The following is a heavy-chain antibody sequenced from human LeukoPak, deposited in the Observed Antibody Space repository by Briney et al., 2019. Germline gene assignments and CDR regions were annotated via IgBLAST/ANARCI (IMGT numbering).Heavy chain of an antibody. J-gene: IGHJ4*02. CDR1: GFTFNNYA. Sequence: GGSLRLSCAASGFTFNNYAMSWVRQAPGKGLEWVSHIGRGITYADSVKGRFTISRDNAKNSLYLQMNSLRAEDTAVYYCARVGARPGIAAAGTSDYWGQGTLVTVSS. CDR3: ARVGARPGIAAAGTSDY. D-gene: IGHD6-13*01. CDR2: IGRGIT. V-gene: IGHV3-48*04.